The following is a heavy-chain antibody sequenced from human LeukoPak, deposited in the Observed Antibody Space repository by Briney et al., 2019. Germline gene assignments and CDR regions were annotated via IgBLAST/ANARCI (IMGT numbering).Heavy chain of an antibody. CDR3: ARDLYYYDSSGYPL. D-gene: IGHD3-22*01. V-gene: IGHV3-30*04. CDR2: IAYDGSNK. CDR1: GFTFGRYA. Sequence: GGSLRLSCTASGFTFGRYAMHWLRQAPGKGLEWVAVIAYDGSNKYSADSLKGQGRFTISRDNSKNTLYLQMNSLRAEDTAVYYCARDLYYYDSSGYPLWGQGTLVTVSS. J-gene: IGHJ4*02.